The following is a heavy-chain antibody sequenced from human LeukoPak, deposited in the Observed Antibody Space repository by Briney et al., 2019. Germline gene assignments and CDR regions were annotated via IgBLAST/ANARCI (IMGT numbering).Heavy chain of an antibody. CDR3: AKTHGPYCSGGSCLDYYYYMDV. J-gene: IGHJ6*03. CDR1: AFTFDNYG. CDR2: IRNVGGNK. V-gene: IGHV3-30*02. Sequence: GGSLRLSCAASAFTFDNYGMHWVRQAPGRGRGGVAFIRNVGGNKYYADSEKGRFTISRDNSKNTLYLQMNSLRAEDTAVYYCAKTHGPYCSGGSCLDYYYYMDVWGKGTTVSVSS. D-gene: IGHD2-15*01.